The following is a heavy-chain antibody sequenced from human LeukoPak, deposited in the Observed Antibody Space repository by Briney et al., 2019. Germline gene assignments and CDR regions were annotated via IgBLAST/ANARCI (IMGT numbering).Heavy chain of an antibody. CDR1: GFTFSSYA. Sequence: GGSLRLSCAASGFTFSSYAMSWVRQAPGKGLEWVSAISGSGSTIYYADSVKGRFTISGDNAKNSLYLQMNSLRAEDTAVYYCARDEGILAYSNYGFDYWGQGTLVTVSS. CDR2: ISGSGSTI. J-gene: IGHJ4*02. D-gene: IGHD4-11*01. CDR3: ARDEGILAYSNYGFDY. V-gene: IGHV3-23*01.